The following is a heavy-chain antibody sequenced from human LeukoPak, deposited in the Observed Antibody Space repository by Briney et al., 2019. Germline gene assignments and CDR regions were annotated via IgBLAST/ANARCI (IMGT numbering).Heavy chain of an antibody. CDR1: GGSISSSNW. J-gene: IGHJ5*02. CDR2: IHHSGST. CDR3: AAYCSGGSCWRTANWFDP. D-gene: IGHD2-15*01. V-gene: IGHV4-4*02. Sequence: SGTLSLTCAVSGGSISSSNWWSWVRQSPGKGLEWIGEIHHSGSTYYNPSLKSRVTISLNTSKNQFSLKLSSVTAADTAVYYCAAYCSGGSCWRTANWFDPWGRGTLVSVSS.